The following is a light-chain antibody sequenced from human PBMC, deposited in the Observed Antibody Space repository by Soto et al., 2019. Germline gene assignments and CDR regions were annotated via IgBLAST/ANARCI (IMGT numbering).Light chain of an antibody. V-gene: IGKV1-5*03. CDR3: QHSNSYSEA. Sequence: DIQMTQSPSTLSGSVGARVTINCRASQTISSWLAWYQKKTGKDPKLMIYKASTLKSGVPSRFSGSASGTDFNLTIRRLHTDDCATYDCQHSNSYSEAFGQRTKGDI. J-gene: IGKJ1*01. CDR2: KAS. CDR1: QTISSW.